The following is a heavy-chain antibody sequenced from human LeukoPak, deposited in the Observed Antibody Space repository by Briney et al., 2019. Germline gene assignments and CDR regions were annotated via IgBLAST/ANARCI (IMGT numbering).Heavy chain of an antibody. D-gene: IGHD3-3*01. CDR1: GDSISSGSYY. CDR2: IYYSGST. Sequence: SETLSLTCTISGDSISSGSYYWGWIRQPPGKGLEWIGSIYYSGSTYYNPSLKSRVTISVDTSKNQFSLKLSSVTAADTAVYYCATRFGGRGYYYYYMDVWGKGTTVTISS. J-gene: IGHJ6*03. V-gene: IGHV4-39*07. CDR3: ATRFGGRGYYYYYMDV.